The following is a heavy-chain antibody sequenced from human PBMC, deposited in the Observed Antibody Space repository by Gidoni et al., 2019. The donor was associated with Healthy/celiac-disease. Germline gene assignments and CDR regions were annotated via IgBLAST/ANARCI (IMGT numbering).Heavy chain of an antibody. CDR3: ARQPQQLVGWFDP. V-gene: IGHV4-39*01. D-gene: IGHD6-13*01. CDR1: GDSISSSSYY. CDR2: IYYSGST. J-gene: IGHJ5*02. Sequence: QLQLQEAGPGLVKPSETLSLTCTVSGDSISSSSYYWGWIRQPPGKGLAWIGSIYYSGSTYYNPSLKSRVTISVATSKNQFSLKLSSVTAADTAVYYCARQPQQLVGWFDPWGQGTLVTVSS.